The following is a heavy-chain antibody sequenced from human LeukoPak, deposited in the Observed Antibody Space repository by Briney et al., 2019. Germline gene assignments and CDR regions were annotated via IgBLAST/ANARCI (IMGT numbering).Heavy chain of an antibody. D-gene: IGHD2-2*01. CDR2: TYYRSKWYN. J-gene: IGHJ6*02. Sequence: SQTLSLTCAISGDSVSSNSAAWNWIRQSPSRGLEWLGRTYYRSKWYNDYAVSVKSRITINPDTSKSQFSLQLNSVTPEDTAVYYCARDLVVVPAAIGGDYYYYGMDVWGQGTTVTVSS. CDR1: GDSVSSNSAA. V-gene: IGHV6-1*01. CDR3: ARDLVVVPAAIGGDYYYYGMDV.